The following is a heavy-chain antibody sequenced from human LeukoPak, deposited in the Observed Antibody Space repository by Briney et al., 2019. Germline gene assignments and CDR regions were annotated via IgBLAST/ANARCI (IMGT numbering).Heavy chain of an antibody. CDR2: IYPGDSDT. Sequence: GESLKISCKGSGYSFTNYWIGWVRQMPGKGLELMGIIYPGDSDTRYSPSFQGQVTIAADKSITTAYLQWSSLNASDTAMYYCATYASGMAYDYFDYWGQGTLVTVSS. CDR1: GYSFTNYW. J-gene: IGHJ4*02. CDR3: ATYASGMAYDYFDY. D-gene: IGHD3-16*01. V-gene: IGHV5-51*01.